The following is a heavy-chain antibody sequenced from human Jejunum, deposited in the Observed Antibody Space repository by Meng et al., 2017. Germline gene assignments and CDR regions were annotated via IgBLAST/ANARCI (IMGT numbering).Heavy chain of an antibody. Sequence: GGSLRLSCAASGVTSSNFSMNWVRQAPGKGLEWVASIRYSNIYIEYADSVKGRFTISRNNARNSLYLEMSSLTAEDTAIYYCARDNREAGIYAEFYAFGIWGQGTMVTVSS. CDR1: GVTSSNFS. D-gene: IGHD5-12*01. CDR2: IRYSNIYI. J-gene: IGHJ3*02. V-gene: IGHV3-21*01. CDR3: ARDNREAGIYAEFYAFGI.